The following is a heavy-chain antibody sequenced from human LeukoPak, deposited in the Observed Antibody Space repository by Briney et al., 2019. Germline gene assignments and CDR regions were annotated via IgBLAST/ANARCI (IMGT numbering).Heavy chain of an antibody. J-gene: IGHJ4*02. D-gene: IGHD5-18*01. CDR1: GLSLSSYG. Sequence: GESLRLSCIGSGLSLSSYGMSWVRQAPGKGLEWVSSSSGSGGSTYYADSVKGRFTISRDSSENTLYLKMSSLRVEDTAVYFCAKQTAVEGGYYHYWGQGTLVNVSS. V-gene: IGHV3-23*01. CDR2: SSGSGGST. CDR3: AKQTAVEGGYYHY.